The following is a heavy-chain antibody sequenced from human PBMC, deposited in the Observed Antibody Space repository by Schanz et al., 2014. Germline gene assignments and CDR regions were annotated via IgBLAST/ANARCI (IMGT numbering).Heavy chain of an antibody. CDR1: GGTFSSYT. CDR3: ARSGSSNWYFFDY. V-gene: IGHV1-69*02. Sequence: QLQLVQSGAEVKKPGSSVKVSCKLSGGTFSSYTISWMRQAPGQGLEWMGKIIPVLNIATYALRFQGRVSITADTSTNTAYMELSSLTSEDTAVYYCARSGSSNWYFFDYWGQGTLVTVSS. J-gene: IGHJ4*02. D-gene: IGHD6-13*01. CDR2: IIPVLNIA.